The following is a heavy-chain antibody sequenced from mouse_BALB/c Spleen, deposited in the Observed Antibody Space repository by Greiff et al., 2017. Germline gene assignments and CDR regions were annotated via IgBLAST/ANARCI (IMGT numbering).Heavy chain of an antibody. V-gene: IGHV1-9*01. Sequence: VKLQESGAELMKPGASVKISCKATGYTFSSYWIEWVKQRPGHGLEWIGEILPGSGSTNYNEKFKGKATFTADTSSNPAYMQLSSLTSEDSAVYYCARSGYYWGYNYFDYWGQGTTLTVSS. CDR2: ILPGSGST. CDR1: GYTFSSYW. J-gene: IGHJ2*01. D-gene: IGHD2-3*01. CDR3: ARSGYYWGYNYFDY.